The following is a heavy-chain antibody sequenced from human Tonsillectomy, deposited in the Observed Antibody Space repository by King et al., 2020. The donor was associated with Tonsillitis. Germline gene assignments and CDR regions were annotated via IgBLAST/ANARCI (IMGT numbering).Heavy chain of an antibody. CDR2: IIPIFGTA. Sequence: QLVQSGAEVKKPGSSVKVSCKASGGTFSSYAISWVRQAPGQGLEWMGGIIPIFGTANYAQKFQGRVTITADESTSTAYMELSSLRSEDTAVYYCARAGGGTYGGNSWREDYYYGMDVWGQGTTVSVSS. D-gene: IGHD4-23*01. CDR3: ARAGGGTYGGNSWREDYYYGMDV. J-gene: IGHJ6*02. CDR1: GGTFSSYA. V-gene: IGHV1-69*12.